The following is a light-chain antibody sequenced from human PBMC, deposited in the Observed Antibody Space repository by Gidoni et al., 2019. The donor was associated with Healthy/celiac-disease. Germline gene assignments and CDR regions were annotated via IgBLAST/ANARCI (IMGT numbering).Light chain of an antibody. Sequence: DIQMTQSPSSLSASVGDRVTITFQASQDMSNYLNWYQQKPGKAPKLLIYDASNLETGVPSRFSGSGSGTDFTFTISSLQPEDIATYYCQQYDNLPRTFGQGTKLEIK. CDR2: DAS. CDR1: QDMSNY. V-gene: IGKV1-33*01. CDR3: QQYDNLPRT. J-gene: IGKJ2*01.